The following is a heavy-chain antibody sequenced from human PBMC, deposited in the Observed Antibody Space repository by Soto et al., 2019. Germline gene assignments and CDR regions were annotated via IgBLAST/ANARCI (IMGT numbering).Heavy chain of an antibody. Sequence: QVQLVESGGGVIQPGRSLRLSCAASGFTCSSYGMHWVRQAPGKGLEWVAVISYDGSNKYYADSVKGRFTISRDNSKNTLYLQMNSLRAEDTAVYYCAKDRYDSSGYYFDFWGQGTLVPVSS. CDR2: ISYDGSNK. CDR3: AKDRYDSSGYYFDF. CDR1: GFTCSSYG. V-gene: IGHV3-30*18. J-gene: IGHJ4*02. D-gene: IGHD3-22*01.